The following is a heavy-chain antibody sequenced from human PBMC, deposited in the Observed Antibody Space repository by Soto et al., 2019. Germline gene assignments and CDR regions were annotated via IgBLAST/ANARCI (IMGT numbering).Heavy chain of an antibody. Sequence: PSETLSLTCTVSGGSISSSSYYWGWIRQPPGKGLEWIGSIYYSGSTYYNPSLKSRVTISVDTSKNQFSLKLSSVTAADTAVYYCARTPGKYYYDNSCYYLVGAFDIWGQGTMVTVSS. V-gene: IGHV4-39*07. CDR1: GGSISSSSYY. J-gene: IGHJ3*02. CDR2: IYYSGST. D-gene: IGHD3-22*01. CDR3: ARTPGKYYYDNSCYYLVGAFDI.